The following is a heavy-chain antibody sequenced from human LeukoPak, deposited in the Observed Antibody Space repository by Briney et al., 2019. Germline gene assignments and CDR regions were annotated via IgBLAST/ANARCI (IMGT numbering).Heavy chain of an antibody. V-gene: IGHV1-8*01. CDR3: ARGRKNDFWSGYYPYYFDY. CDR1: GYTFTSYD. Sequence: ASVKVSCKASGYTFTSYDINWVRQATRQGLERMGWMNPNSGNTGYAQKFQGRVTMTRNTSISTAYMELSSLRSEDTAVYYCARGRKNDFWSGYYPYYFDYWGQGTLVTVSS. J-gene: IGHJ4*02. CDR2: MNPNSGNT. D-gene: IGHD3-3*01.